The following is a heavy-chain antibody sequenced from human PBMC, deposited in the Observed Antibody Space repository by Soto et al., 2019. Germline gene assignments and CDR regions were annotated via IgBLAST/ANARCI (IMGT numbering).Heavy chain of an antibody. D-gene: IGHD1-26*01. CDR1: GASISSGGHY. Sequence: QVQLQESGPGLVKSSQTLSLSCTVSGASISSGGHYWTGIRQHPGKGLEWIGYIYDTGITYYNPSLKSRISISLDTSKNQFSLKMSYVTAADTASYYCARIGGSSYAPIDYWGQGTLVTVSS. J-gene: IGHJ4*02. CDR3: ARIGGSSYAPIDY. V-gene: IGHV4-31*03. CDR2: IYDTGIT.